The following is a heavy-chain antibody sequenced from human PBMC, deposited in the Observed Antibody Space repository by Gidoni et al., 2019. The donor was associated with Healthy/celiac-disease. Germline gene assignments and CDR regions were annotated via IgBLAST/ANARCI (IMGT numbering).Heavy chain of an antibody. CDR1: GGTFSSYA. D-gene: IGHD2-15*01. J-gene: IGHJ6*02. V-gene: IGHV1-69*01. CDR2: IIPIFGTA. Sequence: QVQLVQSGAAVKKPGSSVKVSCKASGGTFSSYAISWVRQAPGQGLEWMGGIIPIFGTANYAQKFQGRVTITADESTSTAYMELSSLRSEDTAVYYCAREVGRLVVGAANRGGNYYYYYYGMDVWGQGTTVTVSS. CDR3: AREVGRLVVGAANRGGNYYYYYYGMDV.